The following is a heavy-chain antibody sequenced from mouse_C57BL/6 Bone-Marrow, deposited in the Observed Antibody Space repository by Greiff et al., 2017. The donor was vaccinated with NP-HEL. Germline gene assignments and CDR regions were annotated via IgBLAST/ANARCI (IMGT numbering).Heavy chain of an antibody. D-gene: IGHD1-1*01. CDR3: ARHDYYGSSYGWYFDV. J-gene: IGHJ1*03. Sequence: EVKLVESGGGLVQPGGSLKLSCAASGFTFSDYYMYWVRQTPEKRLEWVAYISNGGGSTYYPDTVKGRFTISRDNDKNTLYLQMRRLKSEDTAMYYCARHDYYGSSYGWYFDVWGTGTTVTVSS. CDR1: GFTFSDYY. V-gene: IGHV5-12*01. CDR2: ISNGGGST.